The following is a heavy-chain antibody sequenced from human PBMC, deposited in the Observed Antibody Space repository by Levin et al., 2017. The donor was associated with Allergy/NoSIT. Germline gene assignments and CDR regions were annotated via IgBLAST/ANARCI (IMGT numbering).Heavy chain of an antibody. V-gene: IGHV3-33*01. J-gene: IGHJ5*02. CDR1: GFIFSDYG. CDR2: IWHDGSNK. CDR3: ARVTSSGPSNWFDP. Sequence: GGSLRLSCAASGFIFSDYGMHWVRQAPGKGLEWVSVIWHDGSNKYYAESVKGRFTISRDNSKDTLYLEMNSLRAEDTAVYYCARVTSSGPSNWFDPWGQGTLVTVSS.